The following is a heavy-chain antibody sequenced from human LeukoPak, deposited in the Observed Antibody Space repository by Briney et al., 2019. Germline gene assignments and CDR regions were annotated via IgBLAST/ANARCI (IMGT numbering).Heavy chain of an antibody. CDR1: GFTISNNY. V-gene: IGHV3-66*02. CDR3: ARARGAYSNYDH. D-gene: IGHD4-11*01. Sequence: GGSLRLSCVASGFTISNNYMSWVRQAPGKGLEWVSTIYSAGDTYYADSMKARFSISRDKSKNTLYLQINSLQPEDTAVYFCARARGAYSNYDHWGQGTLVTVSS. J-gene: IGHJ4*02. CDR2: IYSAGDT.